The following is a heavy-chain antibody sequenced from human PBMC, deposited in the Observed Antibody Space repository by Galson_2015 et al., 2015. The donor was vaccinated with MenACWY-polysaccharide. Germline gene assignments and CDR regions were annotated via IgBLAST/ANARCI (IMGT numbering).Heavy chain of an antibody. V-gene: IGHV3-48*02. CDR3: ARSAVTTRGNYYYMDV. CDR2: ISRGGVTI. J-gene: IGHJ6*03. CDR1: GFAFSNSN. Sequence: SLRLSCAASGFAFSNSNMNWVRQAPGEGLEWVSYISRGGVTIYYANSVKGRFTISRDDAKNSLYLQMNSLRDEDTAVYYCARSAVTTRGNYYYMDVRGKGTTVTVSS. D-gene: IGHD4-11*01.